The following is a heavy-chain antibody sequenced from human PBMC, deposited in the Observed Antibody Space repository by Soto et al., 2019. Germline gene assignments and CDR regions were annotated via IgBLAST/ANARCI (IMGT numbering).Heavy chain of an antibody. D-gene: IGHD3-9*01. J-gene: IGHJ4*02. CDR1: SGSISSSNW. CDR2: IYHSGST. CDR3: ARATPEYDILTGYPPYYFDY. Sequence: SETLSLTCAVSSGSISSSNWWSWVRQPPGKGLEWIGEIYHSGSTNYNPSLKSRVTISVDKSKNQFSLKLSSVTAADTAVYYCARATPEYDILTGYPPYYFDYWGQGTLVTVSS. V-gene: IGHV4-4*02.